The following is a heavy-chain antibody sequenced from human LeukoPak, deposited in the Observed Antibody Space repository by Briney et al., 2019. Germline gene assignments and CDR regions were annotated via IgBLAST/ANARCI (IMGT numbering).Heavy chain of an antibody. V-gene: IGHV4-31*03. J-gene: IGHJ2*01. CDR2: IYYSGST. CDR1: GGSISSGGYY. Sequence: SQTLSLTCTVSGGSISSGGYYWSWIRQHPGKGLEWIGYIYYSGSTYYNPSLKSRVTISVDTSKNQFSLKLSSVTAADTAVCYCARDRGGLAYYYDSSGPAWYFDLWGRGTLVTVSS. D-gene: IGHD3-22*01. CDR3: ARDRGGLAYYYDSSGPAWYFDL.